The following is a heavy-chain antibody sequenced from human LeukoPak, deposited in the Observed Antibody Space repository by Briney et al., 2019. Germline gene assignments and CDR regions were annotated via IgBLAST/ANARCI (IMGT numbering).Heavy chain of an antibody. CDR1: GGSISSYY. CDR3: ARVDTAMVTFDY. V-gene: IGHV4-59*01. D-gene: IGHD5-18*01. Sequence: SETLSLTCTVSGGSISSYYWSWIRQPPGKGLEWIGYIYYSGSTNYNPSLKSRVTISVDTSGNQFSLKLSSVTAADTAVYYCARVDTAMVTFDYWGQGTLVTVSS. J-gene: IGHJ4*02. CDR2: IYYSGST.